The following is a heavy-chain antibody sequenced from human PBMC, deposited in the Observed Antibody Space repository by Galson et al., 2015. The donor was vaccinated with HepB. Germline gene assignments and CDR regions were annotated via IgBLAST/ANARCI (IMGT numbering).Heavy chain of an antibody. CDR3: AKGSGFCRGGSCLNWFDP. CDR1: GFSLGSYA. D-gene: IGHD2-15*01. Sequence: SLRLSCAASGFSLGSYAISWVRQAPGKGLEWVSVISYSGANTYYADSVKGRFTISRDNSKNTLYLQMNRLRAEDTAIYYCAKGSGFCRGGSCLNWFDPWGQGTLVTVFS. J-gene: IGHJ5*02. V-gene: IGHV3-23*01. CDR2: ISYSGANT.